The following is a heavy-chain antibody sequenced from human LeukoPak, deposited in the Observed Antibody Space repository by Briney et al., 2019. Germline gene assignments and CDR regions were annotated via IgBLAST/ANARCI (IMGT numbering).Heavy chain of an antibody. CDR1: GGSTNTGGYY. CDR2: INHSGST. V-gene: IGHV4-30-2*01. J-gene: IGHJ5*02. Sequence: RPSQTLSLTCTVSGGSTNTGGYYWSWIRQPPGKGLEWIGEINHSGSTNYNPSLKSRVTISVDTSKNQFSLKLSSVTAADTAVYYCARDRHGPFDSNYLWGQGTLVTVSS. D-gene: IGHD4-11*01. CDR3: ARDRHGPFDSNYL.